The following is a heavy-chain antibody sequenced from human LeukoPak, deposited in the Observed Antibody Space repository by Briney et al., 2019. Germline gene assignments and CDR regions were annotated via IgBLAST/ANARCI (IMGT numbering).Heavy chain of an antibody. CDR2: INPNSGGT. D-gene: IGHD5-18*01. Sequence: ASVKVSCKASGYTFTGYYMHWVRQAPGQGLEWMGWINPNSGGTSYAQKFQGRVTMTRVTSISTAYMELSRLRSDDTAVYYCARDVETAMVRLGDYWGQGTLVTVSS. J-gene: IGHJ4*02. V-gene: IGHV1-2*02. CDR3: ARDVETAMVRLGDY. CDR1: GYTFTGYY.